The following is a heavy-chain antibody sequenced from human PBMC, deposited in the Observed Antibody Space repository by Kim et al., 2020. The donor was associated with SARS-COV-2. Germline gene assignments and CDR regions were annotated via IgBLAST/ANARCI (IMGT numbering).Heavy chain of an antibody. J-gene: IGHJ3*02. CDR3: ARGYSSSWYWAFDI. D-gene: IGHD6-13*01. V-gene: IGHV3-13*01. Sequence: YPGSVKGRFTISRENAKNSLYLQMNSLRAADTAVYYCARGYSSSWYWAFDIWGQGTMVTVSS.